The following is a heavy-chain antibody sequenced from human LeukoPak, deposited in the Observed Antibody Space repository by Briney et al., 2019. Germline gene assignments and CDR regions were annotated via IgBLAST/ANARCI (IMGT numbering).Heavy chain of an antibody. CDR1: GFTFSSYS. Sequence: GGSLRLSCAASGFTFSSYSMNWVRQAPGKGLEWVSYISSSSSTIYYADSVKGRSTISRDNAKNSLYLQMNSLRVEDTAVYYCVRGGNVAAAHFDYWGQGTLVTVSS. CDR2: ISSSSSTI. V-gene: IGHV3-48*04. D-gene: IGHD6-25*01. CDR3: VRGGNVAAAHFDY. J-gene: IGHJ4*02.